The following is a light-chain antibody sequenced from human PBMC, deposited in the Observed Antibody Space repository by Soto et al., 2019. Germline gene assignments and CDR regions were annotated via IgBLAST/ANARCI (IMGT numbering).Light chain of an antibody. CDR2: DVS. Sequence: QAVVTQPASVSGSPGQSITISCTGTSSDVGGYNYVSWYQQHPGKAPKLMIYDVSNRPSGVSNRFSGSKSGNTASLTISGLQAEDEADYYCNSYTSSGGHMVFGGGTKLTVL. CDR3: NSYTSSGGHMV. V-gene: IGLV2-14*01. CDR1: SSDVGGYNY. J-gene: IGLJ2*01.